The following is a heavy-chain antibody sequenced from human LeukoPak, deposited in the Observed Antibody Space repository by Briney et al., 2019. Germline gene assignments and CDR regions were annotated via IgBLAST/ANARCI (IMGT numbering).Heavy chain of an antibody. J-gene: IGHJ1*01. CDR2: IYYDGSNK. CDR1: GFTFSSYG. D-gene: IGHD4-17*01. CDR3: ATDVSYGARYFQH. Sequence: PGGSLRLSCAASGFTFSSYGMHWVRQAPGKGLEWVAVIYYDGSNKYYADSVKGRFTISRDNSKNTLYLQMNSLRAEDTAVYYCATDVSYGARYFQHWGQGTLVTVSS. V-gene: IGHV3-33*01.